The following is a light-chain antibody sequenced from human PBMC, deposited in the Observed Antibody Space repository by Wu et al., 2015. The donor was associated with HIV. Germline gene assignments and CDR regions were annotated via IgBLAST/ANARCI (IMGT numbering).Light chain of an antibody. CDR1: QSVSTF. CDR2: GAS. Sequence: EIVLTQSPATLSLSPGERVTLSCRASQSVSTFLAWYQQKPGQAPRLLIYGASNRATGIPARFSGSGSGTDFTLTISSLEPEDFAVYYCQQRSNWPWTFGQGTTGGNQT. J-gene: IGKJ1*01. V-gene: IGKV3-11*01. CDR3: QQRSNWPWT.